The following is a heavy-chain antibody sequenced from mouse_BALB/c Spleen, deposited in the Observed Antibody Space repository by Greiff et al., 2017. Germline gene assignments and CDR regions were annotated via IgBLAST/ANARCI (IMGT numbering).Heavy chain of an antibody. Sequence: VQLQQSGPELVKPGASVKISCKASGYTFTDYNMHWVKQSHGKSLEWIGYIYPYNGGTGYNQKFKSKATLTVDNSSSTAYMELRSLTSEDSAVYYCARCGTTRDYAMDYWGQGTSVTVSS. D-gene: IGHD2-14*01. CDR3: ARCGTTRDYAMDY. V-gene: IGHV1S29*02. CDR2: IYPYNGGT. J-gene: IGHJ4*01. CDR1: GYTFTDYN.